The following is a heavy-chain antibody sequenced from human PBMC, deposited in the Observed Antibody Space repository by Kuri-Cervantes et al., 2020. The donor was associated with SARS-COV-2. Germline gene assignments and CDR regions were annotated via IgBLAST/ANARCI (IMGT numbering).Heavy chain of an antibody. Sequence: GSLRLSCTVSGGSISSSSYYWGWIRQPPGKGLEWIGSIYYSGSTYYNPSLKSRVTISVDTSKNQFSLKLSSVTAADTAVYYCARQMMSSITIFGVVVTRNWFDPWGQGTLVTVSS. CDR3: ARQMMSSITIFGVVVTRNWFDP. J-gene: IGHJ5*02. CDR2: IYYSGST. D-gene: IGHD3-3*01. V-gene: IGHV4-39*01. CDR1: GGSISSSSYY.